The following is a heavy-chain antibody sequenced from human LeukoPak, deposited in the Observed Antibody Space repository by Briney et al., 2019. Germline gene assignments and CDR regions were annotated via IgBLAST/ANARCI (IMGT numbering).Heavy chain of an antibody. V-gene: IGHV1-2*02. CDR2: INPNSGGT. CDR3: ARGPYLLLLCFGDTFDY. CDR1: GYTFTGYY. D-gene: IGHD3-10*01. J-gene: IGHJ4*02. Sequence: ASVKVSCKASGYTFTGYYMHWVRQAPGQGLEWMGWINPNSGGTNYAQKFQGRVTMTRDTSISTAYMELSRLRSDDTAVYYCARGPYLLLLCFGDTFDYWGQGSLVTVSS.